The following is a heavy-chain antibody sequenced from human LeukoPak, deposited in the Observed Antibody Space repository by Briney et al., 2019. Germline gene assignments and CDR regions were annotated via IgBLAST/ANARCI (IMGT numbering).Heavy chain of an antibody. D-gene: IGHD1-26*01. CDR1: GFTFSAYA. J-gene: IGHJ2*01. CDR3: AKGKGGTFHRYFDL. CDR2: ITDSGLST. Sequence: GGSLRLSCAASGFTFSAYAMSWVRQAPGKGLEWVSAITDSGLSTYYADSVKGRFTISRDNSKNTVYLQMNSLTAEDTAVHYCAKGKGGTFHRYFDLWGRGTLVTVSS. V-gene: IGHV3-23*01.